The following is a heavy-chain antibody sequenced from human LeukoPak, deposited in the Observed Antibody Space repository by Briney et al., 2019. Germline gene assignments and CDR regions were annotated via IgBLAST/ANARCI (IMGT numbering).Heavy chain of an antibody. V-gene: IGHV1-2*02. CDR1: GYTLSGYQ. CDR2: ISPNSGGT. Sequence: ASVKVSCKASGYTLSGYQLHWVRRAPGQGLEWMGWISPNSGGTHYAQKFQGRVTMTRDTSINTVYMELRRLRSDDTAVYYCARERSPEDYMDVWGKGTTVTVSS. J-gene: IGHJ6*03. CDR3: ARERSPEDYMDV.